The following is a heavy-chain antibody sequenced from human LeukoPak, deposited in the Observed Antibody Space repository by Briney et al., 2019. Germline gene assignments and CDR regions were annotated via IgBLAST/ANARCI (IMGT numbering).Heavy chain of an antibody. V-gene: IGHV1-2*02. J-gene: IGHJ3*02. CDR1: GYTFTGYY. CDR3: ARHCSSTSCYDAFDI. D-gene: IGHD2-2*01. Sequence: ASVKVSCKASGYTFTGYYMHWVRQAPGQGLEWVGWINPNSGGTNYAQKFQGRVTMTRDTSIGTAYMELSRLRSDDTAVYYCARHCSSTSCYDAFDIWGQGTMVTVSS. CDR2: INPNSGGT.